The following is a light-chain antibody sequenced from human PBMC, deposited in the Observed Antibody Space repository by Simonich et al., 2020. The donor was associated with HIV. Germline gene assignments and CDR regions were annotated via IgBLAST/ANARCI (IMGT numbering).Light chain of an antibody. Sequence: QSALTQPASVSGSPGQSITISCTAPSSDVGGYNYVSWYQQHPGKAPKLMIYDVSERASGVPDRFSGSKSGNTASLTISGLQAEDEADYYCCSYAGTYTWVFGGGTKLTVL. CDR3: CSYAGTYTWV. V-gene: IGLV2-11*01. J-gene: IGLJ3*02. CDR2: DVS. CDR1: SSDVGGYNY.